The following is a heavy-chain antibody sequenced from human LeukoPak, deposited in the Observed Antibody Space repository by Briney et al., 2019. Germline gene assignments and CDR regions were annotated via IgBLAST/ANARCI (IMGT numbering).Heavy chain of an antibody. Sequence: AGGSLRLSCAASGFTFSSYAMHWVRQAPGKGLEWVAVISYDGSNKYYADSVKGRFTISRDNSKNTLYLQMNSLRAEDTAVYYCARDRYGGCTFFDYWGQGTLVTVSS. CDR2: ISYDGSNK. J-gene: IGHJ4*02. D-gene: IGHD4/OR15-4a*01. CDR1: GFTFSSYA. V-gene: IGHV3-30-3*01. CDR3: ARDRYGGCTFFDY.